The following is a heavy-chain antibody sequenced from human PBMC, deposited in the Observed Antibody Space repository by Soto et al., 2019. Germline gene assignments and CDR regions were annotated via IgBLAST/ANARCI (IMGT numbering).Heavy chain of an antibody. V-gene: IGHV3-30*03. CDR3: AGGQYYFDS. J-gene: IGHJ4*02. CDR1: GFPFSSYG. CDR2: ISYDGSNK. Sequence: QVQLVESGGGVVQPGRSLRLSCAASGFPFSSYGMHWVRQAPGKGLEWVAHISYDGSNKHYTDSVKGRFTISRDNSKNRLYLQMSSLRAEDTAVYYCAGGQYYFDSCGQGTRVSVSS. D-gene: IGHD2-15*01.